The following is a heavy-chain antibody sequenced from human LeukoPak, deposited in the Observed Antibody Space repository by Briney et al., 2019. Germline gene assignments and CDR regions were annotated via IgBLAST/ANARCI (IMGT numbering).Heavy chain of an antibody. J-gene: IGHJ4*02. CDR1: GDSVSSNSAG. CDR3: ARAVGEGFDH. D-gene: IGHD3-16*01. CDR2: TYYRSKWLN. Sequence: SQTLSLTCAISGDSVSSNSAGWNWIRQSPSRGLEWLGRTYYRSKWLNDYAVSLKSRITVNPDTSKNQFSLQLNSVTPEDTAVYYCARAVGEGFDHWGQGTLVTVSS. V-gene: IGHV6-1*01.